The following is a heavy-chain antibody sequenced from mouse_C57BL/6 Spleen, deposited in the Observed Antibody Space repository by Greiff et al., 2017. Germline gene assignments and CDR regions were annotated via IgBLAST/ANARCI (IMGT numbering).Heavy chain of an antibody. Sequence: EVMLVESGPGMVKPSQSLSLTCTVTGYSITSGYDWHWIRHFPGNKLEWMGYISYSGSTNYNPSLKSRISITHDTSKNHFFLKLNSVTTEDTATYYCARGGTTVGLDYWGQGTTLTVSS. J-gene: IGHJ2*01. CDR1: GYSITSGYD. CDR3: ARGGTTVGLDY. D-gene: IGHD1-1*01. CDR2: ISYSGST. V-gene: IGHV3-1*01.